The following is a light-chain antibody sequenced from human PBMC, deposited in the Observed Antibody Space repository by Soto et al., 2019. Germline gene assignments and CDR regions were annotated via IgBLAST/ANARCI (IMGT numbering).Light chain of an antibody. CDR1: SSNVGSNY. CDR3: ATWDDSLSGPV. CDR2: SNN. J-gene: IGLJ3*02. Sequence: QSVLTQPPSTSGTPGQRVTISCSGSSSNVGSNYVYWLQQLPGTAPKLLIHSNNQRPSGVPDRFSGSKSGTSASLAISGLRSEDEADYYCATWDDSLSGPVFGGGTKVTVL. V-gene: IGLV1-47*02.